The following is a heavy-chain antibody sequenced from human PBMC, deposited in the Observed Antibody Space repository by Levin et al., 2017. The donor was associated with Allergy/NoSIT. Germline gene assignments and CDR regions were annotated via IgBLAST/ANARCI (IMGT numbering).Heavy chain of an antibody. CDR3: NRFPSVTTFPQGFDY. Sequence: GGSLRLSCAASGFTFSSYAMHWVRQAPGKGLEWVAVISYDGSNKYYADSVKGRFTISRDNSKNTLYLQMNSLRAEDTAVYYCNRFPSVTTFPQGFDYWGQGTLVTVSS. D-gene: IGHD4-17*01. J-gene: IGHJ4*02. CDR1: GFTFSSYA. CDR2: ISYDGSNK. V-gene: IGHV3-30-3*01.